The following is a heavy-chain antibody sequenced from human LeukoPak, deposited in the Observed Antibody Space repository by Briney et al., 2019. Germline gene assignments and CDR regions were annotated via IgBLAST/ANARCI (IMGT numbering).Heavy chain of an antibody. J-gene: IGHJ4*02. D-gene: IGHD3-10*01. V-gene: IGHV3-30*18. CDR3: AKDWGNYYGSGSYYNFTALDY. CDR1: GFTFSSYG. Sequence: GGSLRLSCAASGFTFSSYGMHWVRQAPGKGLEWVAVISYDGSNKYYADSVMGRFTISRDNSKNTLYLQMNSLRAEDTAVYYCAKDWGNYYGSGSYYNFTALDYWGQGTLVTVSS. CDR2: ISYDGSNK.